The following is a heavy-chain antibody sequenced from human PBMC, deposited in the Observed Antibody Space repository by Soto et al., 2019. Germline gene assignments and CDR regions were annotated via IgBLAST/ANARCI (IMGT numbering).Heavy chain of an antibody. D-gene: IGHD2-15*01. Sequence: GGSLRLSCAASGFTFSSYAMHWVRQAPGKWLEWVAVISYDGSNKYYADSVKGRFTISRDNSKNTLYLQMNSLRAEDTAVYYCASLGGDCSGGSCYLTLYYYYYGMDVWGQGXTVTVYS. CDR1: GFTFSSYA. V-gene: IGHV3-30-3*01. J-gene: IGHJ6*02. CDR3: ASLGGDCSGGSCYLTLYYYYYGMDV. CDR2: ISYDGSNK.